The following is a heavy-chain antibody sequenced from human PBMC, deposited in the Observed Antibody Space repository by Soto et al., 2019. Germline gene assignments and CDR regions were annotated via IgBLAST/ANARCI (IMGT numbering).Heavy chain of an antibody. CDR1: GFTFSSYA. CDR3: EKDGGGGKLWRLSYFAY. D-gene: IGHD5-18*01. CDR2: ISGSGGST. Sequence: GGSLRLSCAASGFTFSSYAMSWVRQAPGKGLEWVSAISGSGGSTYYADSVKGRFTISRDNSKNTLYLQMNSLRAEDTAVYYCEKDGGGGKLWRLSYFAYGGQGPLVTVSS. J-gene: IGHJ4*02. V-gene: IGHV3-23*01.